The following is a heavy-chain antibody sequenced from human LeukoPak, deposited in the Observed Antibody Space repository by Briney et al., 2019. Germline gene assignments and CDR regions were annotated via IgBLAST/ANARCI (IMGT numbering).Heavy chain of an antibody. CDR3: ARGGYDRIWGNFRSQLWYFDL. CDR2: ISSSRDYT. D-gene: IGHD3-16*02. V-gene: IGHV3-11*06. Sequence: GGSLRLSCAVSGFTFNNYYMNWIRQAPGKGLEWIAFISSSRDYTDYADSVKGRFTISRDTAKNSLYLQMNSPRADDTAIYYCARGGYDRIWGNFRSQLWYFDLWGRGTLVTVSS. CDR1: GFTFNNYY. J-gene: IGHJ2*01.